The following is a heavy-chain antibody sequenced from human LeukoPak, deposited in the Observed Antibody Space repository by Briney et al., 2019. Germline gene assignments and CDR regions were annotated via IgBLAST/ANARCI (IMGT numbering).Heavy chain of an antibody. CDR3: ARAIALAEGY. Sequence: GGSLRLSCAASGFTFSSYSMNWVRQAPGKGLEWVSYISGGSGYIYYADSVKGRFTISRDNAKNSLYLQMNSLRAEDTAVYYCARAIALAEGYWGQGTLVTVSS. J-gene: IGHJ4*02. CDR1: GFTFSSYS. D-gene: IGHD6-19*01. CDR2: ISGGSGYI. V-gene: IGHV3-21*01.